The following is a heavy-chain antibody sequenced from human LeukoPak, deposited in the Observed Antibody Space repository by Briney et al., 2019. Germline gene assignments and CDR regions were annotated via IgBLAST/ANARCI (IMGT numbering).Heavy chain of an antibody. CDR1: GGSISSGGYY. CDR2: IYHSGST. V-gene: IGHV4-30-2*01. Sequence: SQTLSLTCTVSGGSISSGGYYWSWIRQPPGKGLEWIGYIYHSGSTYYNPSLKSRVTMSVDRSKNQFSLKLSSVTAADTAVYYCAREGKGDAFDIWGQGTMVTVSS. CDR3: AREGKGDAFDI. J-gene: IGHJ3*02.